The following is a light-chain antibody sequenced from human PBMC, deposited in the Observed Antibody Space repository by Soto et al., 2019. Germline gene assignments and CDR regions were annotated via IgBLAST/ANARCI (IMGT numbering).Light chain of an antibody. Sequence: VMTQSPLTLPVTPGEPASISCRSSQSLVHSDGNTYLNWYQQRPGQSPRRLIYRVSNRDSGVPDRFSGSGSATDFTLKISRVEAEDVGVYYCMQGTHWPRTFGQGTKVDIK. CDR3: MQGTHWPRT. V-gene: IGKV2-30*02. J-gene: IGKJ1*01. CDR2: RVS. CDR1: QSLVHSDGNTY.